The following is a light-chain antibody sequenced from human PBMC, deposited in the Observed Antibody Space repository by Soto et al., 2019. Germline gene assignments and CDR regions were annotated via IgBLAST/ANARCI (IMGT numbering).Light chain of an antibody. CDR3: QQYGSSPL. CDR1: QSVSSSY. J-gene: IGKJ1*01. CDR2: GAS. V-gene: IGKV3-20*01. Sequence: EIVLTQSPGTLSLSPGERATISCRASQSVSSSYLAWYQQKPGQAPRLLIYGASSRATGIPDRFSGSGSGTDFTLTISRLEPEDFAVYYCQQYGSSPLFGQGTKVDIK.